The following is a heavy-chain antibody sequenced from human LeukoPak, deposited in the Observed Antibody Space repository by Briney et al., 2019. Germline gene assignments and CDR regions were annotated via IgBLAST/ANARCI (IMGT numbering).Heavy chain of an antibody. Sequence: HPGGSLRLSCVASGLTLSANYMTWVRQAPGEGLDWVSVMYSGGYTYYADSVKGRFTISRDNSKNTVYLQMNSLRVEDSAVYYCARDRRYCSGDNCYSGVDYWGQGTRVIVSS. CDR1: GLTLSANY. J-gene: IGHJ4*02. CDR3: ARDRRYCSGDNCYSGVDY. D-gene: IGHD2-15*01. CDR2: MYSGGYT. V-gene: IGHV3-53*01.